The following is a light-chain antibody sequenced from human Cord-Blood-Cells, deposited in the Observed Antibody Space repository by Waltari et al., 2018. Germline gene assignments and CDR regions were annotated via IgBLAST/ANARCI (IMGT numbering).Light chain of an antibody. V-gene: IGKV1-5*01. Sequence: DIQITQSPSTLSASVGDRVTITCRASQSISSWLAWYQQKPGKAPKLLIYDASSLESGVPSRFSGSGSGTEFTLTISSLQPDDFATYYCQQYNGYFTFGPGTKVDIK. J-gene: IGKJ3*01. CDR3: QQYNGYFT. CDR1: QSISSW. CDR2: DAS.